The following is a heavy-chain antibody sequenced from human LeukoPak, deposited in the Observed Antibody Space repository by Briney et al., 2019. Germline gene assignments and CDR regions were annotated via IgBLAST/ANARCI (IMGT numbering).Heavy chain of an antibody. D-gene: IGHD3-10*01. CDR3: ARGPSVYFDY. V-gene: IGHV3-48*03. Sequence: GGPLRLSCAASGFTFSSYEMNWVRQAPGKGLEWVSYISSSGSTIYYADSVKGRFTISRDNAKNSLYLQMNSLRAEDTAVYYCARGPSVYFDYWGQGTLVTVSS. J-gene: IGHJ4*02. CDR2: ISSSGSTI. CDR1: GFTFSSYE.